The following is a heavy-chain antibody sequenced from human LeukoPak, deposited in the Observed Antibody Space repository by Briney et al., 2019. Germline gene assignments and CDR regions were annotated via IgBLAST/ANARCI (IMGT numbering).Heavy chain of an antibody. CDR2: IIPIFGTA. CDR1: GGTFSSYA. V-gene: IGHV1-69*06. Sequence: ASVKVSCKASGGTFSSYAISWVRQAPGQGLEWMGGIIPIFGTANYAQKFQGRVTITADKSTSTAYMELSSLRSEDTAVYYCAERGYSYGYFDYWGQGTLVTVSS. J-gene: IGHJ4*02. D-gene: IGHD5-18*01. CDR3: AERGYSYGYFDY.